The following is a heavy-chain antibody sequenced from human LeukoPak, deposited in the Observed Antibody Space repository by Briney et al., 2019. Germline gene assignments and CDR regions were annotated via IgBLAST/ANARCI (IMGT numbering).Heavy chain of an antibody. V-gene: IGHV3-30*02. CDR2: IWYDGSNR. CDR1: GFTFSNYG. CDR3: AKAPLGFCTRATCRYLDS. D-gene: IGHD2-8*01. Sequence: GGSLRLSCAASGFTFSNYGMHWVRQAPGKGLEWVAFIWYDGSNRYYADPVKGRFTISRDNSENTLFLQMSSLRTEDTAVYYCAKAPLGFCTRATCRYLDSWGQGTLVTVSS. J-gene: IGHJ4*02.